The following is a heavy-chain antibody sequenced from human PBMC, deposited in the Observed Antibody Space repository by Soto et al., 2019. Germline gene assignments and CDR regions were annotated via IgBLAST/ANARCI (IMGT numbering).Heavy chain of an antibody. CDR3: ARVIHYYDTSGSYAWYFDY. Sequence: SETLSLTCTVSGGSISSYYWSWIRQPPGKGLEWIGYIYYSGSTNYNPSLKSRVTISVDTSKNQFSLKLSSVTAADTAVYYCARVIHYYDTSGSYAWYFDYWGQGSLVTVSS. CDR1: GGSISSYY. J-gene: IGHJ4*02. CDR2: IYYSGST. V-gene: IGHV4-59*01. D-gene: IGHD3-22*01.